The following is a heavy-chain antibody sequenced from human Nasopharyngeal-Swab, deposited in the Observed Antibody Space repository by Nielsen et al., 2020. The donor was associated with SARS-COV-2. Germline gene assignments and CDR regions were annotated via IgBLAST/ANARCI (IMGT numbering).Heavy chain of an antibody. Sequence: GGSLRLSCAGSGYTFSSYWMHWVRQVPGKGLVWVSRIDEDGSITDYADSVRGRFTISRDNSKNTLFLQLNSLRAEDTAVYYCAKDQDPYYYDNSNYNYDFYMDVWGKGTTVTVSS. V-gene: IGHV3-74*01. J-gene: IGHJ6*03. CDR3: AKDQDPYYYDNSNYNYDFYMDV. D-gene: IGHD3-22*01. CDR2: IDEDGSIT. CDR1: GYTFSSYW.